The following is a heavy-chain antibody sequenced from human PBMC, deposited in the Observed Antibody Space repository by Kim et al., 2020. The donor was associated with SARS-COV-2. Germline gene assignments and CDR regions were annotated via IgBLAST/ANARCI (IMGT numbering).Heavy chain of an antibody. D-gene: IGHD2-2*01. CDR2: IYYSGST. Sequence: SETLSLTCTVSGGSISSSGYYWGWIRQPPGKGLEYIGNIYYSGSTDYNPSLKSRVTMSVDTSKNQFSLKLSSVTAADTAVYYCARRDYSSTSCYWDHWG. J-gene: IGHJ4*01. V-gene: IGHV4-39*01. CDR3: ARRDYSSTSCYWDH. CDR1: GGSISSSGYY.